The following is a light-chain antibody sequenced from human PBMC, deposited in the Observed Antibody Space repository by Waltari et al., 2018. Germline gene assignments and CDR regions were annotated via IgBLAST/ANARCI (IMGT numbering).Light chain of an antibody. CDR1: QNITNY. V-gene: IGKV3-11*01. CDR2: DVS. CDR3: QHRSDWPPIFT. J-gene: IGKJ3*01. Sequence: EIVLTQSPATLSLSPGERATLSCKASQNITNYLAWYQQNPDQPPRLLIYDVSFRATGIPARFSGSGSGTDFTLTISSLEPEDFAVYFCQHRSDWPPIFTFGPGTKVDIK.